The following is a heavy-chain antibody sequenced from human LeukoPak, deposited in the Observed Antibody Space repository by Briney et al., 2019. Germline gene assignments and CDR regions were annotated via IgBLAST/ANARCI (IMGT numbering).Heavy chain of an antibody. J-gene: IGHJ3*02. CDR2: FDSEDGET. D-gene: IGHD3-10*01. Sequence: ASVKVFCKVSGYTLSELSMHWVRQAPGKGFEWRGGFDSEDGETIYAQKFQGRVTMTEDTSTDTAYTELSSLRSEDTAVYYCATVFFPDRGGAFDIWGQGTMATVS. CDR1: GYTLSELS. V-gene: IGHV1-24*01. CDR3: ATVFFPDRGGAFDI.